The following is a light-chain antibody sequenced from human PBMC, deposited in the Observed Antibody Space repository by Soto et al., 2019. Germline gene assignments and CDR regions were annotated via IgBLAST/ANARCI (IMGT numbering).Light chain of an antibody. J-gene: IGLJ1*01. CDR1: RSDIGSYNY. CDR2: GVS. CDR3: ISYTGSSTSYV. V-gene: IGLV2-14*01. Sequence: QSALTQPASVSGSPGQSITISCSGTRSDIGSYNYVAWYQQFPGKTPKISIYGVSNRPSGVSSRFSGSKSGNTASLTISGLQAEDEADYYCISYTGSSTSYVFGSGTKVTVL.